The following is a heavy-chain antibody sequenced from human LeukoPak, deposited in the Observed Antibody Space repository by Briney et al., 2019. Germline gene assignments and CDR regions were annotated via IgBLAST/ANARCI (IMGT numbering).Heavy chain of an antibody. CDR2: IYYSGST. CDR3: ARGIAYGGTPFDY. Sequence: SQTLSLTCTVSGGSISSGDYYWSWIRQPPGQGLEWIGYIYYSGSTYYNPSLKSRVTISVDTSKNQFSLKLSSVTAADTAVYYCARGIAYGGTPFDYWGQGTLVTVSS. V-gene: IGHV4-30-4*01. J-gene: IGHJ4*02. D-gene: IGHD4-23*01. CDR1: GGSISSGDYY.